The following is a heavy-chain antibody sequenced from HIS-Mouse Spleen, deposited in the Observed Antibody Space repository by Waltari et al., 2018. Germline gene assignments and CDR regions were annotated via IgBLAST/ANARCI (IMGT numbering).Heavy chain of an antibody. J-gene: IGHJ4*02. CDR3: AKDKHHAFDY. CDR2: ISYDGSNK. V-gene: IGHV3-30*18. Sequence: QVQLVESGGGVVQPGRSLRLPCAASGFTFSSYGVHWVRQAPGKGLEWVAVISYDGSNKYYADSVKGRFTISRDNSKNTLYLQMNSLRAEDTAVYYCAKDKHHAFDYWGQGTLVTVSS. CDR1: GFTFSSYG.